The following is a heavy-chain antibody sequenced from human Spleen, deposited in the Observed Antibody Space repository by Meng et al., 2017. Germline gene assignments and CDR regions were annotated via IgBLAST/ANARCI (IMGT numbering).Heavy chain of an antibody. CDR3: AKDRRVGYVEGSGDY. CDR2: ISGSGGST. V-gene: IGHV3-23*01. D-gene: IGHD3-16*01. Sequence: GGSLRLSCAASGFSFNNYAMSWVRQAPGKGLEWVSGISGSGGSTFYADSVKGRFTISRDNSKNTLYLQMNSLRAEDTAVYYCAKDRRVGYVEGSGDYWGQGTLVTVSS. CDR1: GFSFNNYA. J-gene: IGHJ4*02.